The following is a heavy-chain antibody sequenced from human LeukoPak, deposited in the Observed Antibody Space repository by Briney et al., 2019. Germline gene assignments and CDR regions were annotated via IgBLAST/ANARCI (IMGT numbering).Heavy chain of an antibody. CDR3: ARDRLLEDREYNYYFYMDV. CDR2: ISYDGSNK. CDR1: GFTFSSYG. J-gene: IGHJ6*03. V-gene: IGHV3-30*03. D-gene: IGHD1-1*01. Sequence: GGSLRLSCAASGFTFSSYGMHWVRQAPGKGLEWVAVISYDGSNKYYADSVKGRFTISRDNSKNTLYLQMNSLRAEDTAVYYCARDRLLEDREYNYYFYMDVWGKGTTVTVSS.